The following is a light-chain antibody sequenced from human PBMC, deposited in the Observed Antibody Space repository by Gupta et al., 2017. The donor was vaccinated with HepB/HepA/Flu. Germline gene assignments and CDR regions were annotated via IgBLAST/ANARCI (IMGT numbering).Light chain of an antibody. Sequence: PGTLSLSPGERATLSCRTSQSVRDSQLAWYQHKPGQAPRLLIYGVSTRATGVPDRVSGSGSGTDFTLTISRLEPEDFAVYYCQQYDSSTWTFGPGTKVEIK. CDR1: QSVRDSQ. V-gene: IGKV3-20*01. CDR3: QQYDSSTWT. J-gene: IGKJ1*01. CDR2: GVS.